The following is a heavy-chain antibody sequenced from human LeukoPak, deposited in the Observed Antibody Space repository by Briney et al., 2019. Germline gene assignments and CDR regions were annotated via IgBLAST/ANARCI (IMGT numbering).Heavy chain of an antibody. J-gene: IGHJ5*02. CDR3: ARSNGDCSGGSCPNWFDP. V-gene: IGHV1-2*02. Sequence: PGASVKVSCKASGYTFTGYYMHWVRQAPGQGLEWMGWINPNSGGTNYAKKFQGRVTMTRDTYISTAYMELSRLRSDDTAVYYCARSNGDCSGGSCPNWFDPWGQGTLVTVSS. D-gene: IGHD2-15*01. CDR2: INPNSGGT. CDR1: GYTFTGYY.